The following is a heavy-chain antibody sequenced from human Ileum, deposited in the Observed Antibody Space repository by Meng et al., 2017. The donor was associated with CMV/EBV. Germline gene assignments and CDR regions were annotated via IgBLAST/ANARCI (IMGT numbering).Heavy chain of an antibody. J-gene: IGHJ4*02. Sequence: QMQLQGSGPGLVKPAETLSLTCTASGAPISSGSHSWAWFRQPPGKRLEWIGSMYFSGIADYNPSLKSRVTISLHATQKQFSLRLTSVTAADSAVYFCARDLTNKWFYYWGQGTLVTVSS. CDR3: ARDLTNKWFYY. D-gene: IGHD1-26*01. CDR1: GAPISSGSHS. CDR2: MYFSGIA. V-gene: IGHV4-39*07.